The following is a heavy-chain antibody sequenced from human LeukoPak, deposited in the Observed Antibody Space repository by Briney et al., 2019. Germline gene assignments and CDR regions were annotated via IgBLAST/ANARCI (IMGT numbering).Heavy chain of an antibody. CDR1: GGSISSSSYY. V-gene: IGHV4-39*07. CDR3: ARDLMWYGDRERWFDP. D-gene: IGHD4-17*01. Sequence: SETLSLTCTVSGGSISSSSYYWGWIRQPPGKGLEWIGRIYTSGSTNYNPSLKSRVTMSVDTSKNQFSLKLSSVTAADTAVYYCARDLMWYGDRERWFDPWGQGTLVTVSS. CDR2: IYTSGST. J-gene: IGHJ5*02.